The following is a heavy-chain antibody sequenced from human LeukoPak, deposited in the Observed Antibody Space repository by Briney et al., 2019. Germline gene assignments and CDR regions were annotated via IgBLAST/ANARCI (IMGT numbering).Heavy chain of an antibody. D-gene: IGHD3-22*01. J-gene: IGHJ6*02. CDR2: IYSSGST. CDR3: ARDLLGGAYDSSGYGVSGYGMDV. CDR1: GFTVSSNY. V-gene: IGHV3-66*01. Sequence: GGSLRLSFAASGFTVSSNYMSWVRQAPGKGLEWVSVIYSSGSTYYADSVKGRFTISRDNSKNTLYLQMNSLRAEDTAVHYCARDLLGGAYDSSGYGVSGYGMDVWGQGTTVTVSS.